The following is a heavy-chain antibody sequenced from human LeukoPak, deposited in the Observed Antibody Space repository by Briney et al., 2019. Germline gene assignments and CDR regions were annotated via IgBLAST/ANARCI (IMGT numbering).Heavy chain of an antibody. CDR1: GFNFGNND. V-gene: IGHV3-23*01. D-gene: IGHD6-6*01. CDR3: ARYTAARRFDP. Sequence: GGSLRLSCAASGFNFGNNDMNWVRQTPGKGLEWVSGIRGYNGQTYYADSVKGRFTISRDKSVDTVYLQMNGLKTEDTAVYYCARYTAARRFDPWGQGTLVTVSS. CDR2: IRGYNGQT. J-gene: IGHJ5*02.